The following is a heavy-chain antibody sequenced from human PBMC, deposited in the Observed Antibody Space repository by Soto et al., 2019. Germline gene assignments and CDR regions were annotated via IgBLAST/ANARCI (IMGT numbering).Heavy chain of an antibody. D-gene: IGHD3-3*01. CDR2: IYYSGST. CDR3: ARVQLYYDFWSGYFPDYYYYYGMDV. Sequence: QVQLQESGPGLVKPSQTLSLTCTVSGGSISSGDYYWSWIRQPPGKGLEWIGYIYYSGSTYYNPSLKSRVTISVDTSKNQFSLKLSSVTAADTAVYYCARVQLYYDFWSGYFPDYYYYYGMDVWGQGTTVTVSS. V-gene: IGHV4-30-4*01. CDR1: GGSISSGDYY. J-gene: IGHJ6*02.